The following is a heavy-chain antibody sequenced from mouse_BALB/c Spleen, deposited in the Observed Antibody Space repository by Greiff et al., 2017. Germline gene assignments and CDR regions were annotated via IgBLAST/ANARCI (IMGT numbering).Heavy chain of an antibody. D-gene: IGHD2-1*01. CDR2: TYPGNVNT. J-gene: IGHJ4*01. CDR1: GYTFTSYY. V-gene: IGHV1S56*01. Sequence: QVQLQQSGPELVKPGASVRISCKASGYTFTSYYIHWVKQRPGQGLEWIGWTYPGNVNTKYNEKFKGKATLTADKSSSTAYMQLSSLTSEDSAVYFCARNGNYVGYAMDYWGQGTSVTVSS. CDR3: ARNGNYVGYAMDY.